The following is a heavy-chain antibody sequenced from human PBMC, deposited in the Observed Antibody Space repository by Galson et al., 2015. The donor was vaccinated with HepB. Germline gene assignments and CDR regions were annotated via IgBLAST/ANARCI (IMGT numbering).Heavy chain of an antibody. CDR3: ARDAALEGGGDGLDAFDM. CDR1: GDSVSSSSAA. J-gene: IGHJ3*02. CDR2: TYYRSKWYD. D-gene: IGHD2-21*01. V-gene: IGHV6-1*01. Sequence: CAISGDSVSSSSAAWNWIRQSPSRGLQWLGRTYYRSKWYDDYAVSVKSRIIIKPDTSKNQFSLQLNSVTPEDTAVYYCARDAALEGGGDGLDAFDMWGQGTMVTVSS.